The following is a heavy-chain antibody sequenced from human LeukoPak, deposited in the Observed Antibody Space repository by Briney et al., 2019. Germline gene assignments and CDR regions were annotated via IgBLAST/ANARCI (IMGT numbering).Heavy chain of an antibody. CDR2: INHSGST. CDR1: GGSFSGYY. V-gene: IGHV4-34*01. CDR3: AREGTLLRFLEWFLLDP. D-gene: IGHD3-3*01. Sequence: SETLSLTCAVYGGSFSGYYWSWIRQPPGKGLEWIGEINHSGSTNYNPSLKSRVTISVDTSKNQFSLKLSSVTAADTAVYYCAREGTLLRFLEWFLLDPWGRGTLVTVSS. J-gene: IGHJ5*02.